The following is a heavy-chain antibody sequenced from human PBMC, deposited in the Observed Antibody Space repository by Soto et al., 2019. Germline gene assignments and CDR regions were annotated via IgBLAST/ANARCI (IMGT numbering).Heavy chain of an antibody. Sequence: EVQLLASGGGLVQPGGSLRLSCAASGFTFYSYAMDWVRQAPGKGLEWVSSISARSANTYYAVSVKGRFTISRDHSKSTLYLQVHSLRAADTAIYYCAKRGDSYYYGMNVWGQGTRVTVSS. CDR1: GFTFYSYA. CDR2: ISARSANT. CDR3: AKRGDSYYYGMNV. D-gene: IGHD3-16*01. V-gene: IGHV3-23*01. J-gene: IGHJ6*02.